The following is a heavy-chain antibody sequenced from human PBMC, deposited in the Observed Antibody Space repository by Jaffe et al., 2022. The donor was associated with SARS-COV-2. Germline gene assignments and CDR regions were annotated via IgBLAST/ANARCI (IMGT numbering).Heavy chain of an antibody. Sequence: QVQLVESGGGVVQPGGSLRLSCAASGFSFSYYAMNWVRQAPGKGLEWVAVISYDGSQKYYADSVRGRITVSRDNSKNTLYLQMNSLRVEDSAVYYCPRRDGSLAATNWYFDLWGRGTLVTVSS. CDR2: ISYDGSQK. D-gene: IGHD5-12*01. CDR1: GFSFSYYA. J-gene: IGHJ2*01. V-gene: IGHV3-30*04. CDR3: PRRDGSLAATNWYFDL.